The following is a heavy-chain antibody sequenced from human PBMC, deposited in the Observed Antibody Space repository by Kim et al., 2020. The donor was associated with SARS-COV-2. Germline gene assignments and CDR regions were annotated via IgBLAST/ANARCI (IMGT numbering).Heavy chain of an antibody. J-gene: IGHJ5*02. D-gene: IGHD2-15*01. CDR1: GYTFTSYA. V-gene: IGHV7-4-1*02. Sequence: ASVKVSCKASGYTFTSYAMNCVRQAPGQGLEWMGWINTNTGNPTYAQGFTGRFVFSLDTSVSTAYLQISSLKAEDTAVYYCARVGIVVVVAATPSGGWFDPWGQGTLVTVSS. CDR3: ARVGIVVVVAATPSGGWFDP. CDR2: INTNTGNP.